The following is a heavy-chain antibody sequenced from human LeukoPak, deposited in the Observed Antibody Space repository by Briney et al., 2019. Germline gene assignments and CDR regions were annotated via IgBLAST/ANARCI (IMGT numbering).Heavy chain of an antibody. CDR3: ASQLAFVVVPAAIPWFDP. CDR1: GGSISSGGYY. V-gene: IGHV4-31*03. CDR2: IYYSGST. J-gene: IGHJ5*02. D-gene: IGHD2-2*01. Sequence: SQTLSLTCTVSGGSISSGGYYWSWIRQHPGKGLEWIGYIYYSGSTYYNPSLKSRVTISVDTSKNQFSLKLSSVTAADTAVYYCASQLAFVVVPAAIPWFDPWGQGTLVTVSS.